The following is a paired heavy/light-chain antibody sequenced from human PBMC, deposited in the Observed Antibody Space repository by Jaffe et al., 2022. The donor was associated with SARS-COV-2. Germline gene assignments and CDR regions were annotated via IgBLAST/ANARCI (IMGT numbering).Heavy chain of an antibody. CDR1: GFNFKSFG. D-gene: IGHD7-27*01. J-gene: IGHJ6*02. Sequence: QVRLVESGGGVVQPGGSLGLSCTVSGFNFKSFGMHWVRQAPGKGLEWVAVIWYDGSNQYYVDSVKGRFTISRDNSRNTLQLQMNSLRADDTAVYYCARGGVPGAYGMDVWGPGTTVTVSS. V-gene: IGHV3-33*01. CDR2: IWYDGSNQ. CDR3: ARGGVPGAYGMDV.
Light chain of an antibody. Sequence: QSALTQPPSASGSPGQSVTISCTGTSSDIGGYNYVSWYQQHPGKAPKLLISDVTNRPSGVPDRFSGSKSGNTASLTVSGLQDEDEADYYCASYAGSSNFVLFGGGTKLTVL. J-gene: IGLJ2*01. CDR3: ASYAGSSNFVL. CDR2: DVT. CDR1: SSDIGGYNY. V-gene: IGLV2-8*01.